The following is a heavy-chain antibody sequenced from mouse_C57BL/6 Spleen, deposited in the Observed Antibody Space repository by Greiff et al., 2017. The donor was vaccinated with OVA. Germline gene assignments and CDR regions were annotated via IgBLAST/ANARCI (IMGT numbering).Heavy chain of an antibody. CDR3: ARTTVVAPGYFDV. J-gene: IGHJ1*03. Sequence: QVQLQQSGAELVKPGASVKMSCKASGYTFTSYWITWVKQRPGQGLEWIGDIYPGSGSTNYNEKFKSKATLTVDTSSSTAYMQLSSLTSEDSAVYYCARTTVVAPGYFDVWGTGTTVTVSS. V-gene: IGHV1-55*01. CDR2: IYPGSGST. CDR1: GYTFTSYW. D-gene: IGHD1-1*01.